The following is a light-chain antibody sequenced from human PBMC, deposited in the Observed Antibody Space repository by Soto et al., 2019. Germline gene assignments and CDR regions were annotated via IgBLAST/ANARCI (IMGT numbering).Light chain of an antibody. Sequence: DIVMTQSPLSLPVTPGEPASISCRSSQSLLHSNGYNYLDWYLQKPGQSPQLLIYLGSNRASGVPDRFSGSGSGTDFTLKISRVEAEDVGVYYCMQALQTWTFGQGTNVDIK. CDR3: MQALQTWT. J-gene: IGKJ1*01. V-gene: IGKV2-28*01. CDR1: QSLLHSNGYNY. CDR2: LGS.